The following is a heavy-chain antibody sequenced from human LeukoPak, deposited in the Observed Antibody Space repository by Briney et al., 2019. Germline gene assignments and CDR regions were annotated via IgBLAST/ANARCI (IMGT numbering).Heavy chain of an antibody. V-gene: IGHV3-11*01. CDR3: ARAVDYGDYAYFDS. CDR2: ISSSGSSI. CDR1: GFTFSDYY. J-gene: IGHJ4*02. D-gene: IGHD4-17*01. Sequence: GGSLRLSCAASGFTFSDYYMSWIRQAPGKGLVWVSYISSSGSSIYYADSVKGRFTISRDNAKNTLYLQMNSLRAEDTAVYYCARAVDYGDYAYFDSWGEGTLVTVSS.